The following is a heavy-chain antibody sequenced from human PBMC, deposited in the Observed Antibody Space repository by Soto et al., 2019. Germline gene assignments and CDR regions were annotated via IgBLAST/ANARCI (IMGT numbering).Heavy chain of an antibody. V-gene: IGHV3-74*01. CDR1: GFTFTNYW. D-gene: IGHD2-2*01. J-gene: IGHJ3*01. CDR3: ARPQYLPDDVFDV. CDR2: INSDGSST. Sequence: GGSLRPSCAASGFTFTNYWMQWVRQAKGKGMVWVSRINSDGSSTSHADSVKSRFTISRDNAKNTLYLQMSSLRAEDTAVYYCARPQYLPDDVFDVWGRGTVVTVSS.